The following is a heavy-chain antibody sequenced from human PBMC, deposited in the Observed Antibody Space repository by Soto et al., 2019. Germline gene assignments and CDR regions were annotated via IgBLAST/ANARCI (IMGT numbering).Heavy chain of an antibody. CDR2: ISAYNGNT. Sequence: QVQLVQSEAEVKKPGASVKVSCKASGYTFTSYGISWVRQAHGQGLEWMGWISAYNGNTNYAQKLQGRVTMTTDTSTSTAYMELRSLRSDDTAVYYCARDGYCSGGSCYDIYYYYGMDVWGQGTTVTVSS. CDR1: GYTFTSYG. CDR3: ARDGYCSGGSCYDIYYYYGMDV. J-gene: IGHJ6*02. D-gene: IGHD2-15*01. V-gene: IGHV1-18*01.